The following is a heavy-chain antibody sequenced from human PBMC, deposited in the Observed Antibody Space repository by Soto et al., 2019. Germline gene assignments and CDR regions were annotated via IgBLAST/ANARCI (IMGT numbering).Heavy chain of an antibody. CDR2: IYYSGST. D-gene: IGHD6-13*01. V-gene: IGHV4-31*03. CDR1: GGSISSGGYY. J-gene: IGHJ6*02. Sequence: PSETLSLTCTVSGGSISSGGYYWSWIRQHPGKGLEWIGYIYYSGSTYYNPSLKSRVTISVDTSKNQFSLKLSSVTAADTAVYYSASSNLYYYYGMDVWGQGTTVTVSS. CDR3: ASSNLYYYYGMDV.